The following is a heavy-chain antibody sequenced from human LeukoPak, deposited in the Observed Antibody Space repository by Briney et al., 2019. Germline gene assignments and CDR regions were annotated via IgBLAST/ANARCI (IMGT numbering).Heavy chain of an antibody. CDR1: GFTFSSYE. Sequence: GGSLRLSCAASGFTFSSYEMNWVRQAPEKGLEWVSYISSTGSTIYYADSVKGRFTISRDNAKESLYLEMNSLRVEDTAVYYCVRDGGFPGTTGTYEIWGQGTMVSVSP. CDR3: VRDGGFPGTTGTYEI. J-gene: IGHJ3*02. V-gene: IGHV3-48*03. D-gene: IGHD1-7*01. CDR2: ISSTGSTI.